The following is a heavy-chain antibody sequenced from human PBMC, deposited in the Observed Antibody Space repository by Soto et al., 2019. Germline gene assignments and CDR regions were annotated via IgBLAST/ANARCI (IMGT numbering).Heavy chain of an antibody. D-gene: IGHD3-10*01. V-gene: IGHV1-18*01. CDR2: ISAYNGNT. J-gene: IGHJ5*02. CDR1: GYTFTSYG. Sequence: ASVKVSCKASGYTFTSYGISWVRQAPGQGLEWMGWISAYNGNTNYAQKLQGRVTMTTDTSTSTAYMELRSLRSEETAVYYCARGREVLLWFGELFRPPPDNWFDPWGRGTLVTVSS. CDR3: ARGREVLLWFGELFRPPPDNWFDP.